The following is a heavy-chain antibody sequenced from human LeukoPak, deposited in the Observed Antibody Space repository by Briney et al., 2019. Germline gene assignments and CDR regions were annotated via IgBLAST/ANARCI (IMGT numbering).Heavy chain of an antibody. V-gene: IGHV1-2*02. CDR3: ARGPGRRQYYDILTGYPTY. Sequence: GASVKVSCKTSGYTFSGYYLNWVRQAPGQGLEWMGWINANSGETNYAQKFQGRVTMTRDTSINTAYMELSRLRSDDTALYYCARGPGRRQYYDILTGYPTYWGQGTLVTVSS. J-gene: IGHJ4*02. D-gene: IGHD3-9*01. CDR2: INANSGET. CDR1: GYTFSGYY.